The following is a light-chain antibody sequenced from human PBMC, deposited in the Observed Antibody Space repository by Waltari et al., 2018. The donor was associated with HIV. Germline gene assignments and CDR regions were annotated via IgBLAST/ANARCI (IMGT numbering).Light chain of an antibody. CDR2: EVT. V-gene: IGLV2-14*01. CDR3: ASYTSDMTL. CDR1: SSDIGGSNF. J-gene: IGLJ2*01. Sequence: QSALTQPASMSGSPGQSITISCTGTSSDIGGSNFVSWFQQHPGKAPKLLIYEVTSRPSGVSNRFSGSKSGNTASLTISGLQGEDEADYYCASYTSDMTLVGGGTKLTVL.